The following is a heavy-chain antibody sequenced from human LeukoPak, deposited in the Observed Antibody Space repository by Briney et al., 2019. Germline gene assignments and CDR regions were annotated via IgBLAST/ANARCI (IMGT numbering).Heavy chain of an antibody. Sequence: GGSLRLSCAASGFTFSSYEMNWVRQAPGKGLEWISYISTSGSTIYYADSVKGRFTVSRDNARNSLYLQMNSLRAEDTAVYYCARSGGYYDYWGQGTLVSVSS. J-gene: IGHJ4*02. CDR3: ARSGGYYDY. CDR1: GFTFSSYE. CDR2: ISTSGSTI. V-gene: IGHV3-48*03. D-gene: IGHD4-23*01.